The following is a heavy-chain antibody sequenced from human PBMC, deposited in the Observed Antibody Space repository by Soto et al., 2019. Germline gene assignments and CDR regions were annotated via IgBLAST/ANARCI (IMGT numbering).Heavy chain of an antibody. V-gene: IGHV1-69*13. CDR3: ARSLAPYCTNGVCYTYYFDY. CDR1: GGTFSSYA. Sequence: SVKVSCKASGGTFSSYAISWVRQAPGQGLEWMGGIIPIFGTANYAQKFQGRVTITADESTSTAYMELSSLRSEDTAVYYCARSLAPYCTNGVCYTYYFDYWGQGTLVTVSS. D-gene: IGHD2-8*01. J-gene: IGHJ4*02. CDR2: IIPIFGTA.